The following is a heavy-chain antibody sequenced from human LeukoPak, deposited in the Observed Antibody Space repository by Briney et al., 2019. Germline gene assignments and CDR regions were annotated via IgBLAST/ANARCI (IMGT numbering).Heavy chain of an antibody. V-gene: IGHV4-34*01. CDR3: ARTTEGGYTYGYFYYYYMDV. J-gene: IGHJ6*03. D-gene: IGHD5-18*01. Sequence: PSETLSLTCAVYGGSFNTYYWNWIRQSPGKGLEWIGEINHTGTTNYNPSLKSRFTISVDTSKNQFSLKLTSVTAADTAVYHCARTTEGGYTYGYFYYYYMDVWGKGTTVTISS. CDR1: GGSFNTYY. CDR2: INHTGTT.